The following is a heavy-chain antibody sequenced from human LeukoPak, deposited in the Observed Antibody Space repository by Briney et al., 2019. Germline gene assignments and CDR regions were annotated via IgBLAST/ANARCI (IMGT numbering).Heavy chain of an antibody. Sequence: ASVKVSCKASGYTFTSYDINWVRQATGQGLEWMGWMNPNSGNTGYAQKFRGRVTMTRNTSISTAYMELSSLRSEDTAVYYCARGLRGLTMVRGVNWFDPWGQGTLVTVSS. CDR2: MNPNSGNT. CDR3: ARGLRGLTMVRGVNWFDP. J-gene: IGHJ5*02. V-gene: IGHV1-8*02. CDR1: GYTFTSYD. D-gene: IGHD3-10*01.